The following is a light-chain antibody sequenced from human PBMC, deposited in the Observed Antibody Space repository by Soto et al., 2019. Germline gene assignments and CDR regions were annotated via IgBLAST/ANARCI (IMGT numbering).Light chain of an antibody. Sequence: QSALTQPASVSGSPGQSITISCTGTSSDVGIYNLVSWYQQHPGKAPKFMIYEVTKRPSGVSNRFSGSKSGNTASLTISGLQAEDEADYYCCSFAGSTTWVFGGGTKLNVL. J-gene: IGLJ3*02. CDR1: SSDVGIYNL. CDR3: CSFAGSTTWV. CDR2: EVT. V-gene: IGLV2-23*02.